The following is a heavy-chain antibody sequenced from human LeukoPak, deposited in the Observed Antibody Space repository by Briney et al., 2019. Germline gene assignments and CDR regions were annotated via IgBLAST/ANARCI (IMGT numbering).Heavy chain of an antibody. Sequence: SETLSLTCTVSGGSLSSGSYYWSWIRQPAGKGLEWVGRIYTSGSTNYNPSLKSRVTISVDTSKNQFSLKLSSVTAADTAVYYCARVSSNYYGSKWFDPWGQGTLVTVSS. CDR1: GGSLSSGSYY. D-gene: IGHD3-10*01. CDR3: ARVSSNYYGSKWFDP. CDR2: IYTSGST. J-gene: IGHJ5*02. V-gene: IGHV4-61*02.